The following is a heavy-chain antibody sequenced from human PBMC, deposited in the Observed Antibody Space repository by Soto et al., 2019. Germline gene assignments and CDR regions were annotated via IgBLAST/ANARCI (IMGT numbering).Heavy chain of an antibody. CDR1: GFTFTTYA. J-gene: IGHJ4*02. V-gene: IGHV3-23*01. CDR2: ISGSAGST. CDR3: AKNWDTTFSSSSH. D-gene: IGHD6-6*01. Sequence: EVQLLESGGGLVQPGGSLRLSCAASGFTFTTYAMSWVRQAPGKGLEWVSAISGSAGSTYYADSVKGRFTISRDNSKNTLYLRKNSLRAEDTAVYYCAKNWDTTFSSSSHWGQGTLVSVSS.